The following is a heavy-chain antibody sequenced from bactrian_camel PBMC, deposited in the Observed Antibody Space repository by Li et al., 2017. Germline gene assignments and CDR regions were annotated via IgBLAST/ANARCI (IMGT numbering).Heavy chain of an antibody. CDR3: AARSGSCVGASFVPNRYNY. D-gene: IGHD2*01. CDR1: GSIDNRC. V-gene: IGHV3-3*01. CDR2: LWIGGATT. J-gene: IGHJ4*01. Sequence: HVQLVESGGGSVQAGGSLKLTCLASGSIDNRCMGWFRQRPGKDREGLAVLWIGGATTTYADSVKGRFTISKDNAKHTLYLEMSNLKPEDTAIYYCAARSGSCVGASFVPNRYNYWGQGTQVTVS.